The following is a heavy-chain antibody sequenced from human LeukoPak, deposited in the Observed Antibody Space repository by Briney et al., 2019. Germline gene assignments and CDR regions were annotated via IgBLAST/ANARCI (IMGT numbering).Heavy chain of an antibody. CDR3: ARDLVTVTKGFDI. V-gene: IGHV4-59*11. J-gene: IGHJ3*02. Sequence: SETLSLTCAVSADSFSSHYWTWIRQPPGKGLEWIGYISYIGSINYNPSLKSRVTISIDTSKNQCSLKLSSVTAADTAVYYCARDLVTVTKGFDIWGQGTLVSVSS. D-gene: IGHD4-17*01. CDR2: ISYIGSI. CDR1: ADSFSSHY.